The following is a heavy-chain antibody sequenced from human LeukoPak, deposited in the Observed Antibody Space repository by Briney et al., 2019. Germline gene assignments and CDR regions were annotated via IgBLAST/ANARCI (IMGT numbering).Heavy chain of an antibody. Sequence: GGSLRLSCAASGFTFSSYGMHWVRQAPGKGLEWVAFIRYDGSNKYYADSVKGRFTISRDNSKNTLYLQMNSLRVEETAVYYCLSGGGYWGQGTLVSVSS. CDR2: IRYDGSNK. D-gene: IGHD2/OR15-2a*01. CDR1: GFTFSSYG. V-gene: IGHV3-30*02. J-gene: IGHJ4*02. CDR3: LSGGGY.